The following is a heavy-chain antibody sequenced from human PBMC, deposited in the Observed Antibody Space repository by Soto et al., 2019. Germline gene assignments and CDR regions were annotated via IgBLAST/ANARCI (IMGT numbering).Heavy chain of an antibody. CDR3: ARLGCSSTSCYAGPDFTEDHSYYMDV. D-gene: IGHD2-2*01. CDR2: IYYSGST. Sequence: SETLSLSCTVSGGSISSYYWSWIRQPPGKGLEWIGYIYYSGSTNYNPSLKSRVTISVDTSKNQFSLKLSSVTAADTAVYYCARLGCSSTSCYAGPDFTEDHSYYMDVWGKGTTVTVSS. V-gene: IGHV4-59*13. CDR1: GGSISSYY. J-gene: IGHJ6*03.